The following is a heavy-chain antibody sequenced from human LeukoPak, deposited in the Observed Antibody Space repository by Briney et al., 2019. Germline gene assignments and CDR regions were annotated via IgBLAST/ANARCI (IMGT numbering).Heavy chain of an antibody. D-gene: IGHD2/OR15-2a*01. CDR1: GFTFSNYD. CDR3: AKGESKDYLNYFDYLNHFDH. Sequence: TGGSLRLSCVASGFTFSNYDMTWVRQAPGKGLEWVSTINISGGSTFYADSVKGRFTISRDNSKNTLSLQMNSLRAEDTAIYYCAKGESKDYLNYFDYLNHFDHWGQGALVTVSS. J-gene: IGHJ4*02. V-gene: IGHV3-23*01. CDR2: INISGGST.